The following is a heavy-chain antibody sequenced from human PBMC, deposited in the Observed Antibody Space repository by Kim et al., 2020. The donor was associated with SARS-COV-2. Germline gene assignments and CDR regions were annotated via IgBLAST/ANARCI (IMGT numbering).Heavy chain of an antibody. Sequence: GGSLRLSCAASGFTFSSYGMHWVRQAPGKGLEWVAVISYDGSNKYYADSVKGRFTISRDNSKNTLYLQMNSLRAEDTAVYYCAKENYYDSSGYPLGAFD. CDR2: ISYDGSNK. CDR1: GFTFSSYG. V-gene: IGHV3-30*18. D-gene: IGHD3-22*01. J-gene: IGHJ3*02. CDR3: AKENYYDSSGYPLGAFD.